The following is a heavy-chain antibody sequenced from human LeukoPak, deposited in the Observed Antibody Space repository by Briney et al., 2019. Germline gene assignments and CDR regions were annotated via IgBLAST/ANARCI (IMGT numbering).Heavy chain of an antibody. D-gene: IGHD3-9*01. CDR2: ISYDGSNK. CDR1: GFTFSSYG. V-gene: IGHV3-30*18. J-gene: IGHJ3*02. Sequence: GGSLRLSCAASGFTFSSYGMHWVRQAPGKGLEWVAVISYDGSNKYYADSVKGRFTISKDNSKNTLYLQMSSLRAEDTAVYYCAKASLRYFDRDAFDIWGQGTMVTVSS. CDR3: AKASLRYFDRDAFDI.